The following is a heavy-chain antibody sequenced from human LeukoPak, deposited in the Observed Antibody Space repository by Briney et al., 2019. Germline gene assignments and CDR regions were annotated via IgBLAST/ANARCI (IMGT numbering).Heavy chain of an antibody. D-gene: IGHD2-2*02. Sequence: ASVKLPCKASGYTFTGYYMHWVRQAPGQGLEWMGWIDPDSGGTNYAQKFQGRVTMTRDTSISTAYMELSRLRSDDTAVYYCARGYCSSTSCYTWGDWFDPWGQGTLVTVSS. CDR3: ARGYCSSTSCYTWGDWFDP. CDR2: IDPDSGGT. J-gene: IGHJ5*02. V-gene: IGHV1-2*02. CDR1: GYTFTGYY.